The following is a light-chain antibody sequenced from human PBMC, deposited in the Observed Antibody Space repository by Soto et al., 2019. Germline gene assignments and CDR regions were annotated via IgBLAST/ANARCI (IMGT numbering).Light chain of an antibody. J-gene: IGKJ4*01. CDR3: QQYGSSPLT. CDR1: QSVSSSF. CDR2: GAS. V-gene: IGKV3-20*01. Sequence: EMVLTQSPGTLSLSPGERATLSCRASQSVSSSFLAWYQQKPGQAPRLLIYGASSRATGIPDRFSGSGSGTDFTLTISRLEPDDVAVYYCQQYGSSPLTFGGGTKVEIK.